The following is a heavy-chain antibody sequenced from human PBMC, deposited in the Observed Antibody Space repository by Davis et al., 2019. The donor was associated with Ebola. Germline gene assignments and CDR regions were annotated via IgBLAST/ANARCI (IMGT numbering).Heavy chain of an antibody. CDR1: GGSISSYY. V-gene: IGHV4-34*01. D-gene: IGHD1-7*01. Sequence: MPSETLSLTCTVSGGSISSYYWSWIRQPPGKGLEWIGEINHSGSTNYNPSLKSRVTITVDTSKKQFSLKLSAVTAADTAVYYCARGPPWAGTIDAFDIWGQGTMVTVSS. CDR2: INHSGST. CDR3: ARGPPWAGTIDAFDI. J-gene: IGHJ3*02.